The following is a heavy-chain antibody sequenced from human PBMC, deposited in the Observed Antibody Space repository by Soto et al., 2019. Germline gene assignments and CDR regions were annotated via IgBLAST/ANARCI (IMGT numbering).Heavy chain of an antibody. CDR2: INHSGST. CDR1: GGSFSGYY. Sequence: QVQLQQWGAGLLKPSETLSLTCAVYGGSFSGYYWSWIRQPPGKGLEWIGEINHSGSTDYNPSLKSRVTISVDPSKNQFSLKLSSVTAADTAVYYCARGPYMDIVATVYFDYWGQGTLVTVSS. D-gene: IGHD5-12*01. V-gene: IGHV4-34*01. CDR3: ARGPYMDIVATVYFDY. J-gene: IGHJ4*02.